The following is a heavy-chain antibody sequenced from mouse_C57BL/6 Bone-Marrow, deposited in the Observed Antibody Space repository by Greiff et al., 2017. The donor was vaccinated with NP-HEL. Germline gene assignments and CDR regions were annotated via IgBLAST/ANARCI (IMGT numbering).Heavy chain of an antibody. V-gene: IGHV1-5*01. J-gene: IGHJ2*01. CDR2: IYPGNSDT. Sequence: EVHLVESGTVLARPGASVKMSCKTSGYTFTSYWMHWVKQRPGQGLEWIGAIYPGNSDTSYNQKFKGKAKRTAVTSASTAYMELSSLTNEDSAVYYCTYGYFYFDYWGQGTTLTVSS. CDR3: TYGYFYFDY. D-gene: IGHD2-2*01. CDR1: GYTFTSYW.